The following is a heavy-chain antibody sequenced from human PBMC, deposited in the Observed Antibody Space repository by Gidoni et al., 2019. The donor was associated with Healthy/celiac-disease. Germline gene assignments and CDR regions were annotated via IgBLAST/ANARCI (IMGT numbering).Heavy chain of an antibody. CDR3: ARDFNYDSSGYYQGDWYFDL. J-gene: IGHJ2*01. Sequence: QVQLQESGPGLVKPSQTLSLTCTVYGGSLSSGSYYWSWIRQPAGKGLEWIGRIYTSGSTNYNPSLKSRVTISVDTSKNQFSLKLSSVTAADTAVYYCARDFNYDSSGYYQGDWYFDLWGRGTLVTVSS. V-gene: IGHV4-61*02. CDR1: GGSLSSGSYY. CDR2: IYTSGST. D-gene: IGHD3-22*01.